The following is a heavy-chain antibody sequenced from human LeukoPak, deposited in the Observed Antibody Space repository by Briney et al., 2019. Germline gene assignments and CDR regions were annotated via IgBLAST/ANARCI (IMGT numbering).Heavy chain of an antibody. D-gene: IGHD3-10*01. Sequence: TSSETLSLTCTVSGGSISSGSYYWSWIRQPAGKGLEWMGRIYTSGSTNYNPSLKSRVTISVDTSKNQFSLKLSSVTAADTAVYYCARGHGSGSYPRYYYYYMDVWGKGTTVTISS. CDR2: IYTSGST. J-gene: IGHJ6*03. CDR3: ARGHGSGSYPRYYYYYMDV. V-gene: IGHV4-61*02. CDR1: GGSISSGSYY.